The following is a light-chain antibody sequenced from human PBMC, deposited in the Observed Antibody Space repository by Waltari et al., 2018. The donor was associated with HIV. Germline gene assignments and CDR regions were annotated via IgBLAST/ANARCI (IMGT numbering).Light chain of an antibody. Sequence: DIVMTQSPDSLAVSLGERATINCKSSQSLLFRSDNKNYLTWYQQKPGQPPKLLIYWASTRESGVPDRFSGSGSGTDFTLTISSLQAEDVAVYYCQQYYSSPTFGQGTEVEIK. V-gene: IGKV4-1*01. CDR2: WAS. CDR3: QQYYSSPT. CDR1: QSLLFRSDNKNY. J-gene: IGKJ1*01.